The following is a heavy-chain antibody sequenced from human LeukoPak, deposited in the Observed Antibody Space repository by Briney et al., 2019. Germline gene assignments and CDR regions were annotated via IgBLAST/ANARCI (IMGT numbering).Heavy chain of an antibody. Sequence: SETLSLTCAVYGGXFSGYYCSWIRQPPGKGLEWIGEINHSGSTNYNPSLKSRVTISVDTSKNQFSLKLSSVTAADTAVYYCARGGGSYYVDYWGQGTLVTVSS. J-gene: IGHJ4*02. CDR3: ARGGGSYYVDY. CDR1: GGXFSGYY. V-gene: IGHV4-34*01. CDR2: INHSGST. D-gene: IGHD1-26*01.